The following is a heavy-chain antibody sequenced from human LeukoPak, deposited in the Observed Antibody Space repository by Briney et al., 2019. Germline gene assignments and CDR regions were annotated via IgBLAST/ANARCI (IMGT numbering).Heavy chain of an antibody. Sequence: SETLSLTCTVSGGSISSSSYYWGWIRQPPGEGLEWIGSIYYSGSTYYNPSLKSRVTISLDTSKNQFSLKLSSVTAADTAVYYCARHDGSSWYYAFDVWGQGTMVTVSS. CDR1: GGSISSSSYY. CDR2: IYYSGST. J-gene: IGHJ3*01. D-gene: IGHD6-13*01. CDR3: ARHDGSSWYYAFDV. V-gene: IGHV4-39*01.